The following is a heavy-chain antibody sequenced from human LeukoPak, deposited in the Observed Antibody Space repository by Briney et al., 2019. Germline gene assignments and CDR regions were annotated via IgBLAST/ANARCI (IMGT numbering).Heavy chain of an antibody. CDR1: GYSISSGYY. J-gene: IGHJ5*02. CDR2: IYHSGST. D-gene: IGHD5-12*01. Sequence: SETLSLTCTVSGYSISSGYYWGWIRQPPGKGLEWIGSIYHSGSTYYNPSLKSRVTISVDTSKDQFSLKLSSVTAADTAVYYCARDQAGRSGYDYRNGWFDPWGQGTLVTVSS. V-gene: IGHV4-38-2*02. CDR3: ARDQAGRSGYDYRNGWFDP.